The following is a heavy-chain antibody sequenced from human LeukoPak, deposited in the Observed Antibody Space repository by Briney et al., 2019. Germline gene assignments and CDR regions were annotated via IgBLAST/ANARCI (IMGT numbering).Heavy chain of an antibody. V-gene: IGHV4-34*01. Sequence: SETLSLTCTVSGGSISSYYWSWIRQPPGKGLEWIGEINHSGSTNYNPSLKSRVTISVDTSKNQFSLKLSSVTAADTAVYYCARVKRETTVPTTGWFDPWGQGTLVTVSS. J-gene: IGHJ5*02. CDR3: ARVKRETTVPTTGWFDP. D-gene: IGHD4-17*01. CDR1: GGSISSYY. CDR2: INHSGST.